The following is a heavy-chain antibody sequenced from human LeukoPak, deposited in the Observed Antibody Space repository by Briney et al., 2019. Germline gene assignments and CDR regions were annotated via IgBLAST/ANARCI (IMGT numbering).Heavy chain of an antibody. D-gene: IGHD2-15*01. CDR2: ISYRRNT. CDR3: ARISQSSGGFYY. CDR1: GASISNTGGFS. Sequence: SETLSLTCTVSGASISNTGGFSWSWNRQHPGDGLEWIGFISYRRNTYYNPSPKTPVSMSVDTSRSQFSLRLSSVTDEDTAVYYCARISQSSGGFYYWGQGTLVTVSS. V-gene: IGHV4-31*02. J-gene: IGHJ4*02.